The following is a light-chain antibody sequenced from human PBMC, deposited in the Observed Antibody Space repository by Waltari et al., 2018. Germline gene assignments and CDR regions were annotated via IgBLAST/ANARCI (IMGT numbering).Light chain of an antibody. CDR1: SSDVGSYNR. CDR2: EVN. V-gene: IGLV2-23*02. Sequence: QSALTQPASVSGSPGQSITISCTGTSSDVGSYNRVSWYQQNPGEVPKLMIYEVNKRPSGVADRFSGSKSGNMATLTISGLQAEDEADYYCSSHTSDLSWLFGGGTKVTVL. CDR3: SSHTSDLSWL. J-gene: IGLJ3*02.